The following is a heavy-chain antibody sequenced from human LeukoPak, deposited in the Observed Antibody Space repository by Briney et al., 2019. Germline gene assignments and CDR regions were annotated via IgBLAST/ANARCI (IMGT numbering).Heavy chain of an antibody. D-gene: IGHD1-20*01. CDR3: AREITSYNWNYFDY. V-gene: IGHV3-30-3*01. CDR1: GFTFSSYA. Sequence: GGSLRLSCAASGFTFSSYAMHWVRQAPGKGLEWVAVISYDGSNKYYADSVKGRFTISRDNSKNTLYLQMNSLRAEDTAVYYCAREITSYNWNYFDYWGQGTLVTVSS. CDR2: ISYDGSNK. J-gene: IGHJ4*02.